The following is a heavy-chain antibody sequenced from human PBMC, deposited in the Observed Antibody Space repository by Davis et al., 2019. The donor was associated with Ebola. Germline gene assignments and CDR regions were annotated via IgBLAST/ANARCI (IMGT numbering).Heavy chain of an antibody. CDR3: ARPKRGYSYGSFDY. J-gene: IGHJ4*02. CDR1: GYTFTSYA. CDR2: INPNSGGT. Sequence: ASVTVSCKASGYTFTSYAMNWVRQAPGQGLEWMGRINPNSGGTNYAQKLQGRVTMTTDTSTSTAYMELRSLRSDDTAVYYCARPKRGYSYGSFDYWGQGTLVTVSS. V-gene: IGHV1-18*01. D-gene: IGHD5-18*01.